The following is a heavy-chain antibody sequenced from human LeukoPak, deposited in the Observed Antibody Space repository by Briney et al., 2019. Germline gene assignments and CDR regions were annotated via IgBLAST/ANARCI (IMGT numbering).Heavy chain of an antibody. CDR3: ASTTYYYDSSAPGQGVGAFDI. D-gene: IGHD3-22*01. CDR1: GFTFSSYG. V-gene: IGHV3-30*03. Sequence: LPGGSLRLSCAASGFTFSSYGMHWVRQAPGKGLEWVAVISYDGSNKYYADSVKGRFTISRDNSKTTLYLQMNSLRAEDTAVYYCASTTYYYDSSAPGQGVGAFDIWGQGTMVTVSS. J-gene: IGHJ3*02. CDR2: ISYDGSNK.